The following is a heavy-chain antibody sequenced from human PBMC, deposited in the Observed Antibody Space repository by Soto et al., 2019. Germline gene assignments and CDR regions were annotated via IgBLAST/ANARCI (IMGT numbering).Heavy chain of an antibody. D-gene: IGHD1-26*01. Sequence: SETLSLTCTVSGGSISSSSYYWGWIRQPPGKGLEWIGSIYYSGSTYYNPSLKSRVTISVDTSKNQFSLKLSSVTAADTAVYYCARQDGTPFGYWGQGTLVTVSS. V-gene: IGHV4-39*01. CDR2: IYYSGST. J-gene: IGHJ4*02. CDR1: GGSISSSSYY. CDR3: ARQDGTPFGY.